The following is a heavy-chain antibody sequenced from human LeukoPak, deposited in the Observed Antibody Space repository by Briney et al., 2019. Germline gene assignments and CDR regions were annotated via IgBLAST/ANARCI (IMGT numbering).Heavy chain of an antibody. CDR1: GGSISSYY. J-gene: IGHJ4*02. CDR3: ARAKGKGYNYDY. V-gene: IGHV4-59*01. Sequence: SETLSLTCTVSGGSISSYYWSWIRQPPGKGLEWIGHIYYSGSTNYNPSLKSRVTISVDTSKNQFSLKLSSVTAADTAVYYCARAKGKGYNYDYWGQGTLVTVSS. CDR2: IYYSGST. D-gene: IGHD5-24*01.